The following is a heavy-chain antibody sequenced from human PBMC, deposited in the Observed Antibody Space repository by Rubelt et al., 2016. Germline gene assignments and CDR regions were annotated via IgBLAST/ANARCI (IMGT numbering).Heavy chain of an antibody. CDR1: GGTFSSYA. J-gene: IGHJ3*02. V-gene: IGHV1-69*06. D-gene: IGHD3-22*01. Sequence: QVQLVQSGAEVKKPGSSVKVSCKASGGTFSSYAISWVRQAPGQGLGGMGGIIPIFGTANYAQKFQGGVTSTADKSTSTAYVELGSLRSEDTAVYYCARDLVGVVITTHDAVDIWGQGTMVTVSS. CDR2: IIPIFGTA. CDR3: ARDLVGVVITTHDAVDI.